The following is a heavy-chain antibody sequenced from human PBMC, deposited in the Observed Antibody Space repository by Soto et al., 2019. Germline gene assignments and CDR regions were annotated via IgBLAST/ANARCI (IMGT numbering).Heavy chain of an antibody. CDR1: GYTFTSYY. CDR3: ARANSIAKYYDILTGYSYFDY. V-gene: IGHV1-46*01. D-gene: IGHD3-9*01. J-gene: IGHJ4*02. Sequence: ASVKVSCKASGYTFTSYYMHWVRQAPGQGLEWMGIINPSGGSTSYAQKFQGRVTMTRDTSTGTVYMELSSLRSEDTAVYYCARANSIAKYYDILTGYSYFDYWGQGTLVTVSS. CDR2: INPSGGST.